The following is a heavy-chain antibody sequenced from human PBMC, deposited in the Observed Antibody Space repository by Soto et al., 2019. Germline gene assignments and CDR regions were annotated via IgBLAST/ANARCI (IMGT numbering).Heavy chain of an antibody. Sequence: GASVKVSCKASGYTFTSYDINWVRQATGQGLEWMGWMNPNSGNTGYAQKFQGRVTMTRNTSISTAYMELSSLRSEDTAVYYCARAGNLVDYWGGYEMVAVFDIWGQGTMVTVSS. V-gene: IGHV1-8*01. J-gene: IGHJ3*02. CDR2: MNPNSGNT. CDR3: ARAGNLVDYWGGYEMVAVFDI. D-gene: IGHD3-3*01. CDR1: GYTFTSYD.